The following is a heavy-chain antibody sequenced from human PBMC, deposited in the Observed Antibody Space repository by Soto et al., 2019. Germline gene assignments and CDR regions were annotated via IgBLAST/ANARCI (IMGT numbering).Heavy chain of an antibody. D-gene: IGHD2-15*01. V-gene: IGHV3-11*01. J-gene: IGHJ6*03. Sequence: QVQMVESGGGLVKPGGSLRLSCAASGFTFSDYYMSWIRQAPGKGLEWVSYISSSGSTIYYAHSVKGRFTISRDNAKNSLYLQMNSLRGEDTAVYYCARPRRYCSGGSCYSGYYYYYMDVWGKGATVTVSS. CDR2: ISSSGSTI. CDR1: GFTFSDYY. CDR3: ARPRRYCSGGSCYSGYYYYYMDV.